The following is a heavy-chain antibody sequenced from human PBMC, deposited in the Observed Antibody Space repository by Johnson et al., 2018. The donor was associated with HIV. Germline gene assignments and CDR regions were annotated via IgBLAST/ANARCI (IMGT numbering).Heavy chain of an antibody. CDR3: ARESALAGDSLGFDI. CDR1: GFTFDDYG. J-gene: IGHJ3*02. D-gene: IGHD3-10*01. V-gene: IGHV3-20*04. Sequence: VQLVESGGGVVRPGGSLRLSCVAAGFTFDDYGVCWVRQAPGKRLEWVSGINWNVGSIGYADSVKVRFTIARDNSKKMLYLHMNSLRAEDTAVYYCARESALAGDSLGFDIWGQGTMVTVSS. CDR2: INWNVGSI.